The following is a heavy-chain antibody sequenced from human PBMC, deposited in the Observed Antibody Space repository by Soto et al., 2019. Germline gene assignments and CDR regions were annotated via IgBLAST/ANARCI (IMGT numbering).Heavy chain of an antibody. J-gene: IGHJ3*02. CDR1: GGTFSSYA. D-gene: IGHD2-21*02. V-gene: IGHV1-69*01. CDR3: ARGRGAYCGGDCYSWGADAFDI. Sequence: QVQLVQSGAEVKKPGSSVKVSCKASGGTFSSYAISWVRQAPGQGLEWMGGIIPIFGTANYAQKFQGRVTITADESRSTAYTGLSSLGSEDTAVYYCARGRGAYCGGDCYSWGADAFDIWGQGTMVTVSS. CDR2: IIPIFGTA.